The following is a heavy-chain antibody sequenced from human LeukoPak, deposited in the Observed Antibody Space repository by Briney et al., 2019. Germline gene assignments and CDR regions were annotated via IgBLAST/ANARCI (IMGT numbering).Heavy chain of an antibody. CDR1: GYTFTGYY. CDR2: INPNSGGT. V-gene: IGHV1-2*02. Sequence: GASVKVSCKASGYTFTGYYMHWVRQAPGQGLEWMGWINPNSGGTNYAQKFQGRVTMTRGTSISTAYMELSRLRSDDTAVYYCARVGAYCGGDCYRGHWFDPWGQGTLVTVSS. CDR3: ARVGAYCGGDCYRGHWFDP. D-gene: IGHD2-21*02. J-gene: IGHJ5*02.